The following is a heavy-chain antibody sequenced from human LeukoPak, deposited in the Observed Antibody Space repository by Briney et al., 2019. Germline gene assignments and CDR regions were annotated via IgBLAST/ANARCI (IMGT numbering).Heavy chain of an antibody. CDR3: AKDLTGWFGARPYYFDY. D-gene: IGHD3-10*01. J-gene: IGHJ4*02. V-gene: IGHV3-23*01. CDR2: ISLSGGST. Sequence: GGSLRLSCAASGFTFSGYAMTWVRQAPGKGLEWVSDISLSGGSTYYAGSVKGRFTISRDNSKNTLYLQMNSLRAEDTAVYYCAKDLTGWFGARPYYFDYWGQGTLVTVSS. CDR1: GFTFSGYA.